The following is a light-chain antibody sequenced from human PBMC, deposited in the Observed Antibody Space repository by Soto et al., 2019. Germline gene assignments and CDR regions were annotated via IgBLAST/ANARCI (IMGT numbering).Light chain of an antibody. CDR2: LSSDGSH. V-gene: IGLV4-69*01. CDR1: RGHSSYA. CDR3: QPCGTVTVG. J-gene: IGLJ2*01. Sequence: QAVVTQSPSATASLGASVKLTCTLSRGHSSYAIAWHQQQPEKGPRCLMKLSSDGSHSKGDGIPDRFSGSSSGAERYLTISSRQAEDEADDNCQPCGTVTVGFGGGTKFTGL.